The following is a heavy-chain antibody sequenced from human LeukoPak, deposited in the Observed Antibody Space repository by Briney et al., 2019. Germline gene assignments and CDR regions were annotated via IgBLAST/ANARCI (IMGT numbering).Heavy chain of an antibody. CDR3: ATDASAWSRDN. V-gene: IGHV3-21*01. D-gene: IGHD1-14*01. J-gene: IGHJ4*02. CDR1: GFNFRSKS. CDR2: ITSGGDRK. Sequence: GGSLRLSCAASGFNFRSKSMSWLRQAPGKGLEWVSTITSGGDRKFYADSLQGRFTISRDDAKNSLFLQINTLADDDTAVYYCATDASAWSRDNWGQGTLVTVSS.